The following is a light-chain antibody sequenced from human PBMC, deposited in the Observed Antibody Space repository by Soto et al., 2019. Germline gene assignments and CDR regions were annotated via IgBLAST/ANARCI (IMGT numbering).Light chain of an antibody. CDR2: DAY. Sequence: ETVLTQSPATVSLPPFGIDSLSCSACRRVSSYLAWYQQKAGQAPRLLIYDAYNRATGIPARLSGSGPGTEFTLTISSLQSQDFATYYCLQDYSFPWTFGQGTKLDIK. V-gene: IGKV3-11*01. CDR1: RRVSSY. J-gene: IGKJ1*01. CDR3: LQDYSFPWT.